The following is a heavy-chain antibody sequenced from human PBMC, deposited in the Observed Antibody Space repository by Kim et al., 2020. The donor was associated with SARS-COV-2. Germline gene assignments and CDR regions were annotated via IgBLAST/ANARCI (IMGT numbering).Heavy chain of an antibody. CDR2: IKSDGSYR. CDR3: VRDDGRYGVDY. Sequence: GGSLRLSCAASGFIFRSHWMHWVRQAPGKGPVCVARIKSDGSYRDYGDSVKGRFTISRDNAKNSLYLQMNSLRVEDTAVYYCVRDDGRYGVDYWGQGTLV. V-gene: IGHV3-74*01. D-gene: IGHD2-8*01. CDR1: GFIFRSHW. J-gene: IGHJ4*02.